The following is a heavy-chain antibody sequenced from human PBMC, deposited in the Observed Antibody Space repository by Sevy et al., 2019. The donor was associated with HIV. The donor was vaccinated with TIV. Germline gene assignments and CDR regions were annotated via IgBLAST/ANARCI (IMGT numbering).Heavy chain of an antibody. J-gene: IGHJ6*02. CDR3: ARLDSNRYYYYGMDV. V-gene: IGHV4-39*01. Sequence: KQSQTLSLTCTVSGGSISSSSYYWGWIRQPPGKGLEWIGSIYYSGSTYYNPSLKSRVTISVDTSKNQFSLKLSSVTAADTAVYYCARLDSNRYYYYGMDVWGQGTTVTVSS. CDR2: IYYSGST. CDR1: GGSISSSSYY. D-gene: IGHD4-4*01.